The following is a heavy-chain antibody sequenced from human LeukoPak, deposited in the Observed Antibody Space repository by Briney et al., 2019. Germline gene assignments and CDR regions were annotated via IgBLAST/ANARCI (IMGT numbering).Heavy chain of an antibody. Sequence: GASVKVSCEASGYTFTVYYLHWVRQAPGQGLEWMGRINPNSGGTNYAQKFQGRVTMTRDTSINTIYMELTRLRSDDTAVYYCARVGPPAASGMDVWGQGTTATVSS. D-gene: IGHD2-2*01. CDR3: ARVGPPAASGMDV. CDR2: INPNSGGT. V-gene: IGHV1-2*06. CDR1: GYTFTVYY. J-gene: IGHJ6*02.